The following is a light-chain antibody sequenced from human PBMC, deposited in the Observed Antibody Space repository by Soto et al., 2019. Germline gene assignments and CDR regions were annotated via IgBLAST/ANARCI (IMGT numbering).Light chain of an antibody. CDR3: QQYGSSPRT. Sequence: EIVLTQSPGTLSLSPGERATLSCRARQSVRSSYLAWYQQKPGQAPRLLIYGASSRATGIPDRFSGSGSGTDFTLTISRLEPEDVAVYYCQQYGSSPRTFGQGTKLEIK. CDR2: GAS. J-gene: IGKJ2*01. CDR1: QSVRSSY. V-gene: IGKV3-20*01.